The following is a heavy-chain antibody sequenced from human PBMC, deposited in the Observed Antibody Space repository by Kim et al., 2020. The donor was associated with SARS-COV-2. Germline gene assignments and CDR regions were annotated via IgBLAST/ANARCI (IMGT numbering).Heavy chain of an antibody. CDR1: GGSISSSSYY. CDR3: ARQEGFYGAHSRDY. V-gene: IGHV4-39*01. Sequence: SETLSLTCTVAGGSISSSSYYWGWIRQPPGKGLEWIGSIYYSGSTDYNPSLKSRVTISVDTAKNQFSLKLSSVNAADTAVYYCARQEGFYGAHSRDYWGQGTLVTVSS. CDR2: IYYSGST. D-gene: IGHD4-17*01. J-gene: IGHJ4*02.